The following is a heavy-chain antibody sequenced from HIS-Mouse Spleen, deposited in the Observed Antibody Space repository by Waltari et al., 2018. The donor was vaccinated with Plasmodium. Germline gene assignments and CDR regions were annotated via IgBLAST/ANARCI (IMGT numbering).Heavy chain of an antibody. CDR1: GGSFSGYY. CDR3: ARVTSSGVYWYFDL. Sequence: QVQLQQWGAGLLKPSETLSLTCAVYGGSFSGYYWSWIRQPPGKGLEWIGEINHSGSTNYNPPLKRRVTISVDTSKNQFSLKLSSVTAADTAVYYCARVTSSGVYWYFDLWGRGTLVTVSS. V-gene: IGHV4-34*01. J-gene: IGHJ2*01. D-gene: IGHD3-3*01. CDR2: INHSGST.